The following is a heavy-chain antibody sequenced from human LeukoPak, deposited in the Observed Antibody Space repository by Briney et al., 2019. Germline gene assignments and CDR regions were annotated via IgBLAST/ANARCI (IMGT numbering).Heavy chain of an antibody. CDR1: GFTFSRNG. CDR3: AELGITMIGGV. D-gene: IGHD3-10*02. J-gene: IGHJ6*04. V-gene: IGHV3-23*01. Sequence: LPGGSLRLSCAASGFTFSRNGMTWVRQAPGKGLEWVSAISGSGGSTYYADSVKGRFTISRDNAKNSLYLQMNSLRAEDTAVYYCAELGITMIGGVWGKGTTVTISS. CDR2: ISGSGGST.